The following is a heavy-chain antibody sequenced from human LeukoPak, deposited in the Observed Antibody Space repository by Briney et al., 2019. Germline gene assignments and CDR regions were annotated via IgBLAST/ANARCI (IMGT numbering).Heavy chain of an antibody. CDR2: IYYSGST. CDR1: GGSISSSSYY. Sequence: KPSETLSLTCTVSGGSISSSSYYWGWIRQPPGKGLEWIGSIYYSGSTYYNPSLKSRVTISVDTSKNQFSLKLSSVTAADTAVYYCARRYNGGYAYWGQGTLVTVSS. D-gene: IGHD5-12*01. J-gene: IGHJ4*02. V-gene: IGHV4-39*01. CDR3: ARRYNGGYAY.